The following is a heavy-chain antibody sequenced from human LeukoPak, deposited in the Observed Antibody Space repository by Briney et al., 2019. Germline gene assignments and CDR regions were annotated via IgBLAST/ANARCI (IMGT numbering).Heavy chain of an antibody. D-gene: IGHD2-21*02. V-gene: IGHV4-34*01. Sequence: SETLSLTCAVYGGSFSGYYWSWIRQPPGKGLESIGEINHSGSTNYNPSLKSRVTISVDTSKNQFSLKLSSVTAADTAVYYCATAPGVCGGDCHMNWFDPWGQGTLVTVSS. J-gene: IGHJ5*02. CDR2: INHSGST. CDR1: GGSFSGYY. CDR3: ATAPGVCGGDCHMNWFDP.